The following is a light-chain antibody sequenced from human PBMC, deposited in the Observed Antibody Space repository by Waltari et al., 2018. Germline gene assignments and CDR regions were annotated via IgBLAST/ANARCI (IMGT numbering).Light chain of an antibody. Sequence: IQPTQSPSSLSASVASRVTITCRAMRGIISDLPWYHQKPGKAPKLLLYAASTLQRGVPSRFSGSGSGTDFTLTLSSLQPEDFATYYCQQLNSYPRTFGQGTKLEIK. V-gene: IGKV1-9*01. CDR2: AAS. CDR1: RGIISD. J-gene: IGKJ2*01. CDR3: QQLNSYPRT.